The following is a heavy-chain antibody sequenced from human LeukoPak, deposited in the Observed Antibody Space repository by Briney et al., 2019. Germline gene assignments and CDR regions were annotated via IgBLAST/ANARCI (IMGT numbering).Heavy chain of an antibody. CDR1: GFTFSSYA. V-gene: IGHV3-53*01. CDR2: IYSGGST. Sequence: GGSLRLSCAASGFTFSSYAMSWVRQAPGKGLEWVSVIYSGGSTYYADSVKGRFTISRDNSKNTLYLQMNGLRAEDTAVYYCARGGATYLGQGTLVTVSS. CDR3: ARGGATY. J-gene: IGHJ4*02. D-gene: IGHD5-12*01.